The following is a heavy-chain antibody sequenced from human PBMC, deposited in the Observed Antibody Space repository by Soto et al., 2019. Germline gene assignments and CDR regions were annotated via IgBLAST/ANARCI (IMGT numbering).Heavy chain of an antibody. CDR1: GDSIRSSSY. CDR3: RRSSRYSTDV. V-gene: IGHV4-39*01. Sequence: SETLSLTCTVXGDSIRSSSYWGWIRQPPVKGLEWIGSIYSTGNTYYNPSLNSQVTISVDTSKNQFSLNVISVTAADTAVYYCRRSSRYSTDVWGQGTTVTVSS. CDR2: IYSTGNT. D-gene: IGHD6-13*01. J-gene: IGHJ6*02.